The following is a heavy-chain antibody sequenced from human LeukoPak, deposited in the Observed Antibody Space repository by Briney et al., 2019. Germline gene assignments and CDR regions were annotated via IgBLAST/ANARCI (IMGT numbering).Heavy chain of an antibody. J-gene: IGHJ4*02. V-gene: IGHV4-4*02. CDR2: IYHSGST. CDR1: GGSISSSNW. Sequence: PSETLSLTCAVSGGSISSSNWWSWVRQPPGKGLEWIGEIYHSGSTNYNPSLKSRVTISVDKSKNQFSLKLSSVTAADTAVYYCARDLGDYVWGSYRYLDPRFDYWGQGTLVTVSS. D-gene: IGHD3-16*02. CDR3: ARDLGDYVWGSYRYLDPRFDY.